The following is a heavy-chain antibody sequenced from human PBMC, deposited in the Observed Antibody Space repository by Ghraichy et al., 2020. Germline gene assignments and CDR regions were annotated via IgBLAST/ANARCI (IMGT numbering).Heavy chain of an antibody. CDR3: TSLAVAGYLLGDQIDY. D-gene: IGHD6-19*01. CDR1: GFTFSNAW. CDR2: IKSKTDGGTT. V-gene: IGHV3-15*01. J-gene: IGHJ4*02. Sequence: GGSLRLSCAASGFTFSNAWMSWVRQAPGKGLEWVGRIKSKTDGGTTDYAAPVKGRFTISRDDSKNTLYLQMNSLKTEDTAVYYCTSLAVAGYLLGDQIDYWGQGTLVTVSS.